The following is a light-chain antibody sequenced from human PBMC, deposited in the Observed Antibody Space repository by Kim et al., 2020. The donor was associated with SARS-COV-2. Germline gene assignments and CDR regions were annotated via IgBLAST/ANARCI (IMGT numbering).Light chain of an antibody. CDR1: QGVASRY. CDR3: QQYGYSLS. V-gene: IGKV3-20*01. J-gene: IGKJ4*01. Sequence: LPQGETATPSCRASQGVASRYLAWYQLQPGQAPRLLIYGASSRATGIPDRFSGSGSGTDFTLTISRLEPEDFAVYYCQQYGYSLSFGRGTKVDIK. CDR2: GAS.